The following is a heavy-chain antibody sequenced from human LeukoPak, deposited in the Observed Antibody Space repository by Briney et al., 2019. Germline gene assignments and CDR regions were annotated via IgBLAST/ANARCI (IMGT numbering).Heavy chain of an antibody. D-gene: IGHD5-24*01. Sequence: GASVKVSCKASGYTFTNFGISWVRQAPGQGLEWVGIINPSGGSTSYAQKFQGRVTMTRDTSTSTVYMELSSLRSEDTAVYYCARERRDGYKIYFDYWGQGTLVTASS. CDR3: ARERRDGYKIYFDY. V-gene: IGHV1-46*01. CDR2: INPSGGST. CDR1: GYTFTNFG. J-gene: IGHJ4*02.